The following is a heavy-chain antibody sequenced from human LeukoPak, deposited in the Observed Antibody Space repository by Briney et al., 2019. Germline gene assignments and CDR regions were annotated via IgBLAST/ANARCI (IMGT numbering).Heavy chain of an antibody. D-gene: IGHD3-22*01. CDR2: ISAYNGNT. Sequence: GASVKVSCKASGYTFTSYGISWVRQAPGPGLEWMGWISAYNGNTNYAQKLQGRVTMTTDTSTSTAYMELRSLRSDDTAVYYCARVRMSYYDSSGYPTYYFDYWGQGTLVTVSS. J-gene: IGHJ4*02. CDR3: ARVRMSYYDSSGYPTYYFDY. CDR1: GYTFTSYG. V-gene: IGHV1-18*01.